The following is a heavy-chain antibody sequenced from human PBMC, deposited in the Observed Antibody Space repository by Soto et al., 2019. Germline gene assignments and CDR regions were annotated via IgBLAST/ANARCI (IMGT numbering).Heavy chain of an antibody. J-gene: IGHJ4*02. CDR3: ATGTFNFDS. CDR1: GFTFSSYA. CDR2: ISGSGGST. Sequence: EVQLVDSGGGLVQPGGSLRLSCAAPGFTFSSYAMSWVRQAPGKGLEWVSSISGSGGSTYYADSVKCRFIISRDKSKSTLYRQMNGLRAADTAVYYCATGTFNFDSWGQGTLVTFSS. V-gene: IGHV3-23*04.